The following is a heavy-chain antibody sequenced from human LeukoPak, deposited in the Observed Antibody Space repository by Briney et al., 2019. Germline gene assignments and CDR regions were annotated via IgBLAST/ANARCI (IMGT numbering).Heavy chain of an antibody. D-gene: IGHD6-13*01. CDR3: AKDSSSTIAAAGTSFDY. Sequence: GRSLRLSCAASGFTFDDYAMHWVRRAPGKGLEWVSGISWNSGSIGYADSVKGRFTISRDNAKNSLYLQMNSLRAEDTALYYCAKDSSSTIAAAGTSFDYWGQGTLVTVSS. CDR1: GFTFDDYA. CDR2: ISWNSGSI. J-gene: IGHJ4*02. V-gene: IGHV3-9*01.